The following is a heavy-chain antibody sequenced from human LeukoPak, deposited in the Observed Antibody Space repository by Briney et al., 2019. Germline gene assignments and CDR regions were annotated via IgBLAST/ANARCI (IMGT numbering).Heavy chain of an antibody. CDR3: AREYMTTVYYYYYYMDV. CDR2: ISSSSSTI. Sequence: GGSLRLSCAASGFTFSSYSMNWVRQAPGKGLEWVSYISSSSSTIYYADSVKGRFTISRDNAKNSLYLQMNSLRAEDTAVYYCAREYMTTVYYYYYYMDVWGKGTTVTVSS. J-gene: IGHJ6*03. V-gene: IGHV3-48*01. CDR1: GFTFSSYS. D-gene: IGHD4-17*01.